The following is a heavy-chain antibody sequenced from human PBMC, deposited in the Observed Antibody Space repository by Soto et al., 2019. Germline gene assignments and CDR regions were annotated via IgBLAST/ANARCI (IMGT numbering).Heavy chain of an antibody. D-gene: IGHD1-20*01. J-gene: IGHJ4*02. V-gene: IGHV3-33*08. CDR1: GFTFSSYG. Sequence: GESLKISCAASGFTFSSYGMHWVRQAPGKGLEWVAVIWYDGSNKYYADSVKGRFTISRDNSKNTLYLQMNSLRAEDTAVYYCARDPYNWNYFDYWGQGTLVTVSS. CDR2: IWYDGSNK. CDR3: ARDPYNWNYFDY.